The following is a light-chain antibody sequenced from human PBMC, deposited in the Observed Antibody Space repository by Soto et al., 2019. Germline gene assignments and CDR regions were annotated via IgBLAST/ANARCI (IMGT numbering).Light chain of an antibody. J-gene: IGKJ4*01. V-gene: IGKV1-9*01. CDR1: QGSSSC. Sequence: DIQLTQSPSFLSASVGDRVTITCRASQGSSSCLVWYQQKPGKAPKLLIYGASTLQSGVTSRFSGSGSGTEFTLTISSLQHEDFATYYCQQLNSYPLTFGGGTKVEIK. CDR3: QQLNSYPLT. CDR2: GAS.